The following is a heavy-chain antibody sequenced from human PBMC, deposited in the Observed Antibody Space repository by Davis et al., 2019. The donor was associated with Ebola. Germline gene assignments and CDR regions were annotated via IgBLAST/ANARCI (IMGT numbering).Heavy chain of an antibody. V-gene: IGHV3-7*03. D-gene: IGHD6-19*01. Sequence: GESLKISCAASGFTLSNAWVRWVRQAPGKGLEWVANIKQDGSDKNYVDSVKGRFTISRDNAKNSLYLQMNSLRAEDTAVYYCARDSGWSGVVSWGQGTLVTVSS. CDR3: ARDSGWSGVVS. J-gene: IGHJ5*01. CDR2: IKQDGSDK. CDR1: GFTLSNAW.